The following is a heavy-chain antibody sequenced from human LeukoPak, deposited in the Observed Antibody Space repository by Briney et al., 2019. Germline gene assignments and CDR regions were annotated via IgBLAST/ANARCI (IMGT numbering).Heavy chain of an antibody. CDR3: ARDAPLSCSGGSCYSDDTDY. V-gene: IGHV1-69*04. CDR2: IIPILGIA. J-gene: IGHJ4*02. D-gene: IGHD2-15*01. Sequence: SVKVSCKASGGTFSSYAISWVRQAPGQGLEWMGRIIPILGIANYAQKFQGRVTITADKSTSTAYMELSSLRSEDAAVYYCARDAPLSCSGGSCYSDDTDYWGQGTLVTVSS. CDR1: GGTFSSYA.